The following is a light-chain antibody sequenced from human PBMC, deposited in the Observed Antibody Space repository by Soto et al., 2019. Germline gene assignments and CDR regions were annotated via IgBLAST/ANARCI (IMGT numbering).Light chain of an antibody. V-gene: IGLV1-40*01. CDR3: QSYDRSLSGYV. CDR1: SSNIGAGYD. Sequence: QSVLTQPPSVSGAPGQRVTISCTGSSSNIGAGYDVHWYQQLPDTAPKLLIYGDNNRPSGVPDRFSDSKSGTSASLAITGLQAEDEADYYCQSYDRSLSGYVFGTGTKVTV. CDR2: GDN. J-gene: IGLJ1*01.